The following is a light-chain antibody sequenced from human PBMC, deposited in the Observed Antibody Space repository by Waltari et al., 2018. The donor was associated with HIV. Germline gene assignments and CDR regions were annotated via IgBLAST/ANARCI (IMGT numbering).Light chain of an antibody. V-gene: IGLV2-11*01. CDR1: SSDVGGYNY. CDR3: CSYAGSYTYV. J-gene: IGLJ1*01. Sequence: QSALTQPRSVSGSPGQSVTISCTGTSSDVGGYNYVSWYQQHPGKAPRLMLYDVNRLPSGVPGRFSGSKSGNTASLTISGLQAEDEADYYCCSYAGSYTYVFGTGTEVTVL. CDR2: DVN.